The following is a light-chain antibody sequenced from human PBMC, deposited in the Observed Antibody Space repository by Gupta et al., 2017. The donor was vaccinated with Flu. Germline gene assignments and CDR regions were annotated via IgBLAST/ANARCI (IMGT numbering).Light chain of an antibody. CDR2: QDT. Sequence: SYDLTQPPSVSVSPGNTASITCSGDKLGEKYASWYQQKPGQSPMLVIYQDTKRPSGIPERFSGSNSGNTATLTISGTQAMDEADYYCQAWDSSTSFVFGTGTKVTVL. CDR1: KLGEKY. CDR3: QAWDSSTSFV. V-gene: IGLV3-1*01. J-gene: IGLJ1*01.